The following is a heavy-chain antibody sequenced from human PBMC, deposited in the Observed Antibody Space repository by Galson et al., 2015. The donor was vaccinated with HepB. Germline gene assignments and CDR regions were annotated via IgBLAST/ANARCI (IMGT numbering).Heavy chain of an antibody. Sequence: SLRLSCAASGFTFTSHGMHWVRQAPGKGLEWVAVISYDGSDKYYADSVKGRFTISRDNSKNTLYLQLNSLRTDDTAVYYCAKDRWGSLPGFFDFWGQGTLVTVSS. CDR2: ISYDGSDK. V-gene: IGHV3-30*18. D-gene: IGHD3-16*01. CDR1: GFTFTSHG. CDR3: AKDRWGSLPGFFDF. J-gene: IGHJ4*02.